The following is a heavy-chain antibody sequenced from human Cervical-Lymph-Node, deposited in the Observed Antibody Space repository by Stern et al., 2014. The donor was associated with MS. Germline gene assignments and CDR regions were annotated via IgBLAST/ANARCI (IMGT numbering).Heavy chain of an antibody. D-gene: IGHD3-22*01. CDR3: ARDRDTSAYYWGYDAFDF. Sequence: VQLVESGGGVVQPGRSLRLSCAASGFTFSSHAIHWVRQAPGKGLEWVAVIWSDGHNKYYVDYVKGRFTIFRDTSQNTVYLQMNTLRAEDTAVYYCARDRDTSAYYWGYDAFDFWGQGTMVTVSS. J-gene: IGHJ3*01. V-gene: IGHV3-33*01. CDR2: IWSDGHNK. CDR1: GFTFSSHA.